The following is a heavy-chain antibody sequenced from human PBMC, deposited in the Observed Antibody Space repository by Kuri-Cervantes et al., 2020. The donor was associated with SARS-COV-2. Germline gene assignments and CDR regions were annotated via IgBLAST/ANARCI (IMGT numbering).Heavy chain of an antibody. V-gene: IGHV3-15*01. Sequence: GESLKISCAASGFTFSNAWMGWVRQAPGKGLEWVGRIKSKTDGGTTDHAAPVKGRFTISRDDSKSIAYLQMNSLKTEDTAVYYCTRDDFWSGYYRDWGQGTLVTVSS. CDR3: TRDDFWSGYYRD. J-gene: IGHJ4*02. CDR2: IKSKTDGGTT. D-gene: IGHD3-3*01. CDR1: GFTFSNAW.